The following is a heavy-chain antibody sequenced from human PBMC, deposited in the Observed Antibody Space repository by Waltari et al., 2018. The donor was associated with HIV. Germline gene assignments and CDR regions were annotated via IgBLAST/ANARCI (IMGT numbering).Heavy chain of an antibody. CDR2: IRGGGET. D-gene: IGHD3-10*01. CDR3: VKDSGRAADVFDL. J-gene: IGHJ3*01. CDR1: GFIFTDFA. Sequence: QLLESGGGLVEPAGSLRFSCAAFGFIFTDFAMCWVRQAPGKGLEWVSAIRGGGETFYADSVKGRFTISRDNSKNTLYLQMNSLRADDAAVYYCVKDSGRAADVFDLWGQGTMVTVSS. V-gene: IGHV3-23*01.